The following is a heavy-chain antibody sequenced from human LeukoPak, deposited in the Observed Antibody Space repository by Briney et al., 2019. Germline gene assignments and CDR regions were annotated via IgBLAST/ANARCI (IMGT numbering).Heavy chain of an antibody. CDR1: GFTFSDYY. CDR3: AREANYYDSSGYNPADY. D-gene: IGHD3-22*01. Sequence: GGSLRPSCAASGFTFSDYYMSWIRQAPGKGLEWVSYISSSGSTIYYADPVKGRFTISRDNAKNSLYLQMNSLRAEDTAVYYCAREANYYDSSGYNPADYWGQGTLVTVSS. V-gene: IGHV3-11*01. J-gene: IGHJ4*02. CDR2: ISSSGSTI.